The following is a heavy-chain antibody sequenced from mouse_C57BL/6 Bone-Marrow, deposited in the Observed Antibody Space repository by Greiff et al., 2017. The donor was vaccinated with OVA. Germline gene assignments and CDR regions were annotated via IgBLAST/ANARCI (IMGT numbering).Heavy chain of an antibody. CDR2: IDPNSGGT. V-gene: IGHV1-72*01. CDR3: ARIITTVVSNYFAY. Sequence: QVQLQQPGAELVKPGASVKLSCKASGYTFTSYWMHWVKQRPGRGLEWIGRIDPNSGGTKYNEKFKSKATLTVDKSSSTVYMELSSLTSEDSSVYYCARIITTVVSNYFAYWGQGTTLTVSS. CDR1: GYTFTSYW. J-gene: IGHJ2*01. D-gene: IGHD1-1*01.